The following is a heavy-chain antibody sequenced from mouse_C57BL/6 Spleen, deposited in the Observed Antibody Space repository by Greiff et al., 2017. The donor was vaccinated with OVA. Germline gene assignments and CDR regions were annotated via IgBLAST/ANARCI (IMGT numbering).Heavy chain of an antibody. CDR3: AITTGVATPFAD. J-gene: IGHJ3*01. CDR1: GYAFSSSW. V-gene: IGHV1-82*01. CDR2: IYPGDGDT. D-gene: IGHD1-1*01. Sequence: QVQLQQSGPELVKPGASVKISCKASGYAFSSSWMNWVKQRPGKGLEWIGRIYPGDGDTNYNGKFKGKATLTADKSSSTAYMQLSSLTSEDSAVYVGAITTGVATPFADWGQGTLVTVAA.